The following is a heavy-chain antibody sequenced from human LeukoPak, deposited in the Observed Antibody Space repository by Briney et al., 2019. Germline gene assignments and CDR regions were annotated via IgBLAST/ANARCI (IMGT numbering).Heavy chain of an antibody. V-gene: IGHV3-7*01. CDR1: GFTFSSYW. J-gene: IGHJ4*02. CDR2: IKQDGSDK. CDR3: ARACSYVSY. Sequence: QPGGSLRLSCAASGFTFSSYWMTWVRQAPGKGLEWVAKIKQDGSDKYYVDSVKGRFTISRDNAKNSLYLQMNSLRAEDTAVYYCARACSYVSYWGQRALVTVSS. D-gene: IGHD5-18*01.